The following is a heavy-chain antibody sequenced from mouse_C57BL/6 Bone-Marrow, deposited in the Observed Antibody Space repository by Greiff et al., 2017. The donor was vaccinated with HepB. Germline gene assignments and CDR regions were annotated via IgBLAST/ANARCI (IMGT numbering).Heavy chain of an antibody. CDR3: ARYPAY. V-gene: IGHV1-76*01. Sequence: QVQLQQSGAELVRPGASVKLSCKASGYTFTDYYINWVKQRPGQGLEWIARIYPGSGNTYYNEKFKGKATLTAEKSSSTAYMQLSSLTSEYSSVYFSARYPAYWGQGTLFTVSA. CDR2: IYPGSGNT. CDR1: GYTFTDYY. J-gene: IGHJ3*01.